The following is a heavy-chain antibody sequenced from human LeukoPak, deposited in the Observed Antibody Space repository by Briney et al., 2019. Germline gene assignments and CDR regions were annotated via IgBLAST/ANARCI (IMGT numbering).Heavy chain of an antibody. CDR1: GFTVSSNY. CDR2: IYSGGST. Sequence: GGSLRLSCAASGFTVSSNYMSWVRQAPGKGLEWVSVIYSGGSTYYADSVKGRFTISRDNSKNTPYLQMNSLRAEDTAVYYCAGSFYGDYDNWFDPWGQGTLVTVSS. CDR3: AGSFYGDYDNWFDP. V-gene: IGHV3-66*01. J-gene: IGHJ5*02. D-gene: IGHD4-17*01.